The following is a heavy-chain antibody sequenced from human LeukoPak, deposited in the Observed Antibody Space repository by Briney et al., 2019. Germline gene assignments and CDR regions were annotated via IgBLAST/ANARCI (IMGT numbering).Heavy chain of an antibody. Sequence: ESLKISCKGSGYSFTSYWIGWVRQMPGKGLESMGIIYPGDSDTKYSPSFQGQVTISADKSISTSYLQCSSLKASDTAMYYCARAYSSSSSFDYWGQGTLVTVSS. CDR1: GYSFTSYW. V-gene: IGHV5-51*01. D-gene: IGHD6-6*01. J-gene: IGHJ4*02. CDR3: ARAYSSSSSFDY. CDR2: IYPGDSDT.